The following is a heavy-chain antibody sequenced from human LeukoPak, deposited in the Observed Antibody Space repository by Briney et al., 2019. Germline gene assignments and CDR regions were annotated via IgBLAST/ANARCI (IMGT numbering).Heavy chain of an antibody. D-gene: IGHD3-10*01. CDR3: ARRTQSTYYRSGIIYYMDV. V-gene: IGHV1-18*04. CDR2: ITTYNGNT. CDR1: GYTFTGCY. J-gene: IGHJ6*03. Sequence: GASVKVSCKASGYTFTGCYMHWVRQAPGQGLEWMGWITTYNGNTNYAQKFQGRVTMTTDTSTSTVYMDLRSLRSDDTAVYYCARRTQSTYYRSGIIYYMDVWGKGTTVTISS.